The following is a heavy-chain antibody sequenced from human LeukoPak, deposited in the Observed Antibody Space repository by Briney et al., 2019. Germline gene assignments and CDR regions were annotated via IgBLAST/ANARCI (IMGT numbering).Heavy chain of an antibody. Sequence: XSQTLSLTCTVSGGSISSGGYYWSWIRQHPGKGLEWIGYIYSSGSTYYSPSLKSRLTISVDTSKNQFSLKLSSVTAADTAVYYCARGITMVRGSYGMDVWGQGTTVTVSS. CDR3: ARGITMVRGSYGMDV. D-gene: IGHD3-10*01. CDR2: IYSSGST. V-gene: IGHV4-31*03. J-gene: IGHJ6*02. CDR1: GGSISSGGYY.